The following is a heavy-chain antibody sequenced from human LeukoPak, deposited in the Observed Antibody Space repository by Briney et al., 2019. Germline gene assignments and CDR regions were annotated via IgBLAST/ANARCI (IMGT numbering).Heavy chain of an antibody. J-gene: IGHJ4*02. V-gene: IGHV3-74*01. D-gene: IGHD6-13*01. CDR3: AKGRSSWSAFDY. Sequence: TGGSLRLSCAASGFTFSSYWMHWVRQAPGKGLVWVSRINSDGSSTSYADSVKGRFTISRDNSKNTLYLQMNSLRAEDTAVYYCAKGRSSWSAFDYWGQGTLVTVSS. CDR2: INSDGSST. CDR1: GFTFSSYW.